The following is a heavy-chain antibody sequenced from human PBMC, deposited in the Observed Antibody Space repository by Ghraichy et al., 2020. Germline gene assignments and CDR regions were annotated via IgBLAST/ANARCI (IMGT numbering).Heavy chain of an antibody. D-gene: IGHD1-26*01. CDR2: IISGGST. V-gene: IGHV3-23*01. CDR1: GLTFSNDA. Sequence: GGSLRLSCAVSGLTFSNDAMSWVRQAPGKGLEWVSGIISGGSTHYADSVKGRFTISRDTSKNTLYLQMNTLRAEDTAVYYCAKTGPSPKELLRYWGQGTLVTVSS. J-gene: IGHJ4*02. CDR3: AKTGPSPKELLRY.